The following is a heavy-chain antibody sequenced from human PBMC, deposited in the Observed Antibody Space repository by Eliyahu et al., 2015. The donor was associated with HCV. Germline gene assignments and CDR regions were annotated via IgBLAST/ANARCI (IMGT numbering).Heavy chain of an antibody. CDR3: ARDRPLRSPYFDY. D-gene: IGHD5-24*01. CDR2: ISSSSSYI. CDR1: GFTFGSYS. Sequence: EVQLVESGGGLVKPGGSLRLSCAASGFTFGSYSMNWVRQAPGKGLEWVSSISSSSSYIYYADSVKGRFTISRDNAKNSLYLQMNSLRAEDTAVYYCARDRPLRSPYFDYWGQGTLVTVSS. V-gene: IGHV3-21*01. J-gene: IGHJ4*02.